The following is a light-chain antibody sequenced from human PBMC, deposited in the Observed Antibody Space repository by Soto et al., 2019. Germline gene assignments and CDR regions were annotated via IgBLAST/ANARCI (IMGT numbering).Light chain of an antibody. CDR1: SGSIASNY. V-gene: IGLV6-57*04. CDR2: EDN. CDR3: LLSYSGARRV. J-gene: IGLJ3*02. Sequence: NFMLTQPHSVSESPGKTVTISCTRSSGSIASNYVQWYQQRPGSAPTTVIYEDNQRPSGVPDRFSGSILGDKAALTLSGAQPEDEADYYCLLSYSGARRVFGGGTKLTVL.